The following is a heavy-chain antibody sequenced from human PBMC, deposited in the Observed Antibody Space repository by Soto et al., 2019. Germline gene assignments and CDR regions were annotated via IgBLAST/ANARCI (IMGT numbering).Heavy chain of an antibody. D-gene: IGHD1-26*01. CDR1: GYTFTGYY. CDR3: ARDSGSHGQIDY. J-gene: IGHJ4*02. Sequence: GAALQVSCTASGYTFTGYYMHWVRQAPGQGLDWMGWINPNSVGTNYAQKFQGRVTMTRDTSISTAYMELSRLRSDDTAVYYCARDSGSHGQIDYWGQGTLVTVSS. CDR2: INPNSVGT. V-gene: IGHV1-2*02.